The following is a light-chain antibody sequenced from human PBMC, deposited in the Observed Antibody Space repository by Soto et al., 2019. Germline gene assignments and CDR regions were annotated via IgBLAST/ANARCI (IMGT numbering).Light chain of an antibody. CDR2: SND. Sequence: QSVLTQAPSASGTPGQRVTISCSGRSSNIGSNTVSWYQQVPGTAPKLLIYSNDQRPSGVPDRFSGSKSGTSASLAIGGLQSEDEADYYCAAWDESLNGWVFGGGTKVTVL. V-gene: IGLV1-44*01. J-gene: IGLJ3*02. CDR1: SSNIGSNT. CDR3: AAWDESLNGWV.